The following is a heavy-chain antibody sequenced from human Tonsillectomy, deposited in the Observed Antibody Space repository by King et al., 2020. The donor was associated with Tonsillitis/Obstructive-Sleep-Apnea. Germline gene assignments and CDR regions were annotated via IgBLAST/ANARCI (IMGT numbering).Heavy chain of an antibody. D-gene: IGHD3-3*01. CDR1: GYTFTSYA. V-gene: IGHV7-4-1*02. J-gene: IGHJ5*02. CDR3: AXSDFWXGSLFDP. CDR2: ININTENP. Sequence: VQLVESGSELKKPGASVKVSCKASGYTFTSYAMNWVRQAPGQGLEWMGWININTENPTYAQGFTGRFVFSLDTSVSTAYLQISSLKAEDTAVYYCAXSDFWXGSLFDPWGQGTLVTVSS.